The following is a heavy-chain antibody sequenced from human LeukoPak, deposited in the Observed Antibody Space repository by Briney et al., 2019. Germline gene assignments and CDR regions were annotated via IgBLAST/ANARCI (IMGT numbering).Heavy chain of an antibody. Sequence: GGSLRLSCAASGFTFSSYWMSWVRQAPGKGLEWVANIKQDGSEEYYVDSVKGRFTISRDNAKNSLYLQMNSLRAEDTAVYYCARAGIRGFYGGRDYGMDVWGQGTTVTVSS. CDR3: ARAGIRGFYGGRDYGMDV. CDR1: GFTFSSYW. J-gene: IGHJ6*02. CDR2: IKQDGSEE. V-gene: IGHV3-7*01. D-gene: IGHD3-10*01.